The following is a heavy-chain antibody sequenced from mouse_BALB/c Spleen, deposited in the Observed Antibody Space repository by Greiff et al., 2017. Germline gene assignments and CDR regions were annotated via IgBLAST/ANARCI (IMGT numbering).Heavy chain of an antibody. Sequence: QVQLLQSGAELMKPGASVKISCKATGYTFSSYWIEWVKQRPGHGLEWIGEILPGSGSTNYNEKFKGKATFTADTSSNTAYMQLSSLTSEDSAVYDCARRGSPRDYWGQGTSVTVSS. CDR3: ARRGSPRDY. V-gene: IGHV1-9*01. J-gene: IGHJ4*01. D-gene: IGHD1-1*01. CDR2: ILPGSGST. CDR1: GYTFSSYW.